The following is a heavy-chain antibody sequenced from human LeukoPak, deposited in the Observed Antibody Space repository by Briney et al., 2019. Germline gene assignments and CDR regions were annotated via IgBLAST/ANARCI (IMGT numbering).Heavy chain of an antibody. D-gene: IGHD2-2*01. CDR3: PRDIVLPTAYWYFDL. CDR1: GGFISSYY. CDR2: IYSSGTT. Sequence: SQTLSLTCSVSGGFISSYYGRWIRQPAGEGLEWSGRIYSSGTTNYSPSLKSRVTLSVDTSKNQFSLRLSSVTAADTAVYFCPRDIVLPTAYWYFDLWGRGTLVTVSS. V-gene: IGHV4-4*07. J-gene: IGHJ2*01.